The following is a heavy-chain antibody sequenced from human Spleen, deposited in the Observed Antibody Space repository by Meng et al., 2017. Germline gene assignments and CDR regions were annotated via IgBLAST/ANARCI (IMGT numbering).Heavy chain of an antibody. CDR2: INHSGST. Sequence: QVQVPQWGAGLLKPSETLSLTCGVYGGSFSDYSWSWIRQPPGKGLEWIGEINHSGSTNYNPSLKSRVPISVDKSKNQFSLKLSSVTAADTAVYYCARNDFWSGYFDYWGQGTLVTVSS. CDR1: GGSFSDYS. CDR3: ARNDFWSGYFDY. J-gene: IGHJ4*02. V-gene: IGHV4-34*01. D-gene: IGHD3-3*01.